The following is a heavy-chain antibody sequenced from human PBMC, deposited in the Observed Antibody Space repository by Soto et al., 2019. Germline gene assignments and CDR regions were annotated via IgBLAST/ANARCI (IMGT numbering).Heavy chain of an antibody. CDR2: ISYDGSNK. J-gene: IGHJ3*02. V-gene: IGHV3-30*18. CDR1: GFTFSSYG. CDR3: AKPEEVGFGEFRFAFDI. Sequence: GGSLRLSCAASGFTFSSYGMHWVRQAPGKGLEWVAVISYDGSNKYYADSVKGRFTISRDNSKNTLYLQMSSLRAEDTAVYYCAKPEEVGFGEFRFAFDIWGQGTMVTVSS. D-gene: IGHD3-10*01.